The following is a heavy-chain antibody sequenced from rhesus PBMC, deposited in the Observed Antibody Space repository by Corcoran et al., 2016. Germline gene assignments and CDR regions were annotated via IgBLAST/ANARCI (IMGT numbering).Heavy chain of an antibody. V-gene: IGHV4-127*01. D-gene: IGHD2-15*01. CDR1: GYSISSGFG. CDR3: ARVLRGGYFDY. Sequence: QVQLQESGPGLVKPSETLSRTCAVSGYSISSGFGWSCIRQPPGKGLEWVGYLGGRSGSTNYYPSLKSRVTISKDSSKNQFSLKLTSWTAADTAVYYCARVLRGGYFDYWGQGVLVTVSS. CDR2: LGGRSGST. J-gene: IGHJ4*01.